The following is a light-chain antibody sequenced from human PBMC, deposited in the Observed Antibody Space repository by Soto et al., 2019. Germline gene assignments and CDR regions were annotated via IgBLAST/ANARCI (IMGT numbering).Light chain of an antibody. CDR2: NDY. J-gene: IGLJ2*01. Sequence: QSALAQPPSASGTPGQRVTISCSGSTSNVGSNLASWYQQLPGSAPKLLIYNDYERPSGVPDRFSGSKSGTSASLGISGLRSEDEADYFCAVWDDSLSGVAFGGGTQLTVL. V-gene: IGLV1-47*02. CDR1: TSNVGSNL. CDR3: AVWDDSLSGVA.